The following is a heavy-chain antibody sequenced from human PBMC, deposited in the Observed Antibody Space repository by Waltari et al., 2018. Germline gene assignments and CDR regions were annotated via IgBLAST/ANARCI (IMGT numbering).Heavy chain of an antibody. Sequence: QVQLQQWGAGLVKPSETLSVTCAVYGGSFRGHYWTWIRQTPGKGLEWIGEIDHSGNTDYSPARKSRVALSGGTAKNQCSLKLHSVTAADTAVYYCARASVMSTITMLDLDSWGRGTPVTVSS. J-gene: IGHJ5*01. CDR2: IDHSGNT. CDR1: GGSFRGHY. V-gene: IGHV4-34*01. D-gene: IGHD3-10*02. CDR3: ARASVMSTITMLDLDS.